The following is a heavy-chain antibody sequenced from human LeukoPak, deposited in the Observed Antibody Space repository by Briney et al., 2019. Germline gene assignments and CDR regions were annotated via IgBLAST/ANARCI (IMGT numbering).Heavy chain of an antibody. CDR3: ARCYYDILTGYSYYYYYMDV. Sequence: SETLSLTCTVSGGSISSCYWSWIRQPPGKGLEWIGYIYYSGSTNYNPSLKSRGTISVDTSKNQFSLKLSSVTAADTAVYYCARCYYDILTGYSYYYYYMDVWGKGTTVTVSS. CDR1: GGSISSCY. J-gene: IGHJ6*03. D-gene: IGHD3-9*01. V-gene: IGHV4-59*08. CDR2: IYYSGST.